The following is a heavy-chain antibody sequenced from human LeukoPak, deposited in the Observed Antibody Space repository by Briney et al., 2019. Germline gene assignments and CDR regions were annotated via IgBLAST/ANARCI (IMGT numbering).Heavy chain of an antibody. CDR2: ISAYNGNT. Sequence: ASVKVSCKASGYTFTSYGISWVRQAPGQGLEWMGWISAYNGNTNYAQKLQGRVTMTTDTPTSTAYMELRSLRSDDTAVYYCAKWDELRRDFDYWGQGTLVTVSS. V-gene: IGHV1-18*01. CDR3: AKWDELRRDFDY. D-gene: IGHD1-7*01. CDR1: GYTFTSYG. J-gene: IGHJ4*02.